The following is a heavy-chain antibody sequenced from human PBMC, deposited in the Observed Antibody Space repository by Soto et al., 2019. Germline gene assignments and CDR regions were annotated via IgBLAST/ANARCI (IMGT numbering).Heavy chain of an antibody. D-gene: IGHD2-15*01. V-gene: IGHV3-7*05. CDR1: GFTFSSYW. CDR3: ARHIVVVVAATPGPRYYYYGMDV. CDR2: IKQDGSEK. J-gene: IGHJ6*02. Sequence: GGSLRLSCAASGFTFSSYWMSWVRQAPGKGLEWVANIKQDGSEKYYVDSVKGRFTISRDNAKNSLYLQMNSLRAEDTAVYYCARHIVVVVAATPGPRYYYYGMDVWGQGTTVTVSS.